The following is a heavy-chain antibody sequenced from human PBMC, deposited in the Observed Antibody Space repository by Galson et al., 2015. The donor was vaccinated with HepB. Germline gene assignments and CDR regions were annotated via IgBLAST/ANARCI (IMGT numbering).Heavy chain of an antibody. Sequence: SLRLSCAASGFTFSSYGMHWVRQAPGKGLEWVAVIWYDGSNKYYADSVKGRFTISRDNSKNTLYLQMNSLRAEDTAVYYCAVAFPEALTPDYWGQGTLVTVSS. CDR1: GFTFSSYG. J-gene: IGHJ4*02. D-gene: IGHD3-3*02. V-gene: IGHV3-33*01. CDR3: AVAFPEALTPDY. CDR2: IWYDGSNK.